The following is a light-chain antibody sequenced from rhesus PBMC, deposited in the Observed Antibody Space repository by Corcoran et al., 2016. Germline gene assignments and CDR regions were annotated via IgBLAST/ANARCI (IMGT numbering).Light chain of an antibody. CDR1: QSISSW. CDR3: LQYSSSPYS. CDR2: KAS. V-gene: IGKV1-22*01. Sequence: DIQMTQSPSSLSASVGDTVTITCRASQSISSWLDWYQQKPGKAPKLLIYKASLLQSGVPSRFSGSGSGTAFTLTLSSLQPENFATYYCLQYSSSPYSFGQGTKVEIK. J-gene: IGKJ2*01.